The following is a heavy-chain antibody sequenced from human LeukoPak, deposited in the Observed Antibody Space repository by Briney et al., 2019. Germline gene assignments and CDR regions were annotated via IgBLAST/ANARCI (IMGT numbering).Heavy chain of an antibody. CDR1: GGTFSSYA. Sequence: AASVKVSCKAPGGTFSSYAISWVRQAPGQGLEWMGGIIPIFGTANYAQKFQGRVTITADKSTSTAYMELSSLRSEDTAVYYCARAAYSGSWYFDYWGQGTLVTVSS. J-gene: IGHJ4*02. D-gene: IGHD1-26*01. CDR2: IIPIFGTA. V-gene: IGHV1-69*06. CDR3: ARAAYSGSWYFDY.